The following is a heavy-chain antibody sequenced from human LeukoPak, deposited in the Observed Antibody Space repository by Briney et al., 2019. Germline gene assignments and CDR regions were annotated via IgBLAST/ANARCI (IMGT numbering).Heavy chain of an antibody. CDR3: ARDQKLVLDY. J-gene: IGHJ4*02. Sequence: SETLSLTCTVSGGSISSYYWSRIRQPPGKGLEWIGYIYYSGSTNYKPSLKSRVTISVDTSKNQFSLKLSSVTAADTAVYYCARDQKLVLDYWGQGTLVTVSS. CDR1: GGSISSYY. CDR2: IYYSGST. D-gene: IGHD6-13*01. V-gene: IGHV4-59*12.